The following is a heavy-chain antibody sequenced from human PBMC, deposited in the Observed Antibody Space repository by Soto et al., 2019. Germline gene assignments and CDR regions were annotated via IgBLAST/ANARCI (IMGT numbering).Heavy chain of an antibody. CDR2: IYYSGST. CDR3: ARVPVAGTYYFDY. V-gene: IGHV4-30-4*01. CDR1: GGSISSGDYY. J-gene: IGHJ4*02. D-gene: IGHD6-13*01. Sequence: PSETLSLTCTVSGGSISSGDYYWSWIRQPPGKGLEWIGYIYYSGSTYYNPSLKSRVTISVDTSKNHFSLKLSSVTAADTAVYYCARVPVAGTYYFDYWGQGTLVTVSS.